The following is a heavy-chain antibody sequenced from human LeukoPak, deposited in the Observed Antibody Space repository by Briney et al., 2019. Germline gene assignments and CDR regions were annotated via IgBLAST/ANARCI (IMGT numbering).Heavy chain of an antibody. CDR3: ARDPAVGGYSYGLRPYYFDY. CDR1: GYTFTGYY. J-gene: IGHJ4*02. Sequence: ASVKVSCKASGYTFTGYYMHWVRQAPGQGLEWMGWINPNSGGTNYAQEFQGRVTMTRDTSISTAYMELSGLRSDDTAVYYCARDPAVGGYSYGLRPYYFDYWGQGTLVTVSS. D-gene: IGHD5-18*01. V-gene: IGHV1-2*02. CDR2: INPNSGGT.